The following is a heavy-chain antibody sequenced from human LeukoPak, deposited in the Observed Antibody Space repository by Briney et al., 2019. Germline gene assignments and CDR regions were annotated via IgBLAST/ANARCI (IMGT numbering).Heavy chain of an antibody. CDR2: IKQDGSEI. V-gene: IGHV3-7*01. CDR1: GFTFSSYW. J-gene: IGHJ6*03. D-gene: IGHD3-3*01. CDR3: ARDLTYDFWSGYYSGYYYMDV. Sequence: GGSLRLSCAGSGFTFSSYWMSWVRQAPGKGLEWVANIKQDGSEIYYVDSVKGRFTISRDNAKNSLYLQMNSLRAEDAAVYYCARDLTYDFWSGYYSGYYYMDVWGKGTAVTVSS.